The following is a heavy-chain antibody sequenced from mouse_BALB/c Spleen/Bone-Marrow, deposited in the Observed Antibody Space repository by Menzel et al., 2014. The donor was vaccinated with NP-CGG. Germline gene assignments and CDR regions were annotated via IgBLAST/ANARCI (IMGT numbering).Heavy chain of an antibody. CDR3: ARDENYYGNYGTMDY. CDR1: GFSLTSYG. V-gene: IGHV2-9*02. J-gene: IGHJ4*01. CDR2: ICAGGST. Sequence: VQLQQSGPGLVSPSQSLSITCTVSGFSLTSYGVHWVRQPPGKGLEWLGVICAGGSTNYNSALMSRLSISKDSSKSQVFLKMNSLQTDDTAMYYCARDENYYGNYGTMDYWGQGTSVTVSS. D-gene: IGHD2-1*01.